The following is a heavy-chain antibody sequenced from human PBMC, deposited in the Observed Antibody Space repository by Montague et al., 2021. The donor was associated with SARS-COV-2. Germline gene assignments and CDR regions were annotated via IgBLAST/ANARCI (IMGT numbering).Heavy chain of an antibody. J-gene: IGHJ3*02. Sequence: SETLSPTRTVSGGSITSYYWTWIRQHPGKGLEWVGRIYYSGSTNYNPSLKSRVTISVDTSKNQFSLKLSSVTAADTAVYYCARTGLGAYDILTGYTVNAFDMWGQGTMVTVSS. CDR3: ARTGLGAYDILTGYTVNAFDM. CDR1: GGSITSYY. D-gene: IGHD3-9*01. V-gene: IGHV4-59*01. CDR2: IYYSGST.